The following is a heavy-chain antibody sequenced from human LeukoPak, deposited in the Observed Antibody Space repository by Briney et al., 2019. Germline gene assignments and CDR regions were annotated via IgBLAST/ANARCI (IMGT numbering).Heavy chain of an antibody. CDR3: AKEGSGSTMVRGVRPIYYYYYMDA. CDR1: GFTFSSYG. J-gene: IGHJ6*03. CDR2: ISYDGSNK. D-gene: IGHD3-10*01. V-gene: IGHV3-30*18. Sequence: GGSLRLSCAASGFTFSSYGMHWVRQAPGKGLEWVAVISYDGSNKYYADSVKGRFTISRDNSKNTLYLQMNSLRAEDTAVYYCAKEGSGSTMVRGVRPIYYYYYMDAWGKGTTVTISS.